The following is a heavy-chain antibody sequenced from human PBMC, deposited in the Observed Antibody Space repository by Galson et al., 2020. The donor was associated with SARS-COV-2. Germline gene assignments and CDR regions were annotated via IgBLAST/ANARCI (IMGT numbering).Heavy chain of an antibody. CDR2: IGTAGDT. CDR3: ARAETTNYYYYMDV. V-gene: IGHV3-13*01. D-gene: IGHD4-4*01. CDR1: GFTFSSYD. J-gene: IGHJ6*03. Sequence: GESLKISCAASGFTFSSYDMHWVRQATGKGLEWVSAIGTAGDTYYLGSVKGRFTISRENAKNSLYLQMNSLRAGDTAVYYCARAETTNYYYYMDVWGKGTTVTVSS.